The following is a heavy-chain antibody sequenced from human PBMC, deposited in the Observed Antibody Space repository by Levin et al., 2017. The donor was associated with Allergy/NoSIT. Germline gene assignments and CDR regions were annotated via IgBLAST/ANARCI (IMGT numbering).Heavy chain of an antibody. CDR1: GGSISGYY. CDR3: ARGIVPAAIFLGWFAL. J-gene: IGHJ5*02. CDR2: VYYNGST. Sequence: TPGGSLRLSCTVSGGSISGYYWSWIRQPPGKGLEWVGYVYYNGSTNYNPSLKSRVTISVDMSKNQFSLRLSSVTAADTAVYYCARGIVPAAIFLGWFALWGQGALVTVSS. V-gene: IGHV4-59*01. D-gene: IGHD2-2*02.